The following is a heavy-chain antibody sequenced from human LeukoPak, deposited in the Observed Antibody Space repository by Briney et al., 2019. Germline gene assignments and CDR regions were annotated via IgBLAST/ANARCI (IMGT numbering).Heavy chain of an antibody. J-gene: IGHJ3*02. CDR2: MNPNSGNT. CDR3: ARVRDSTNNDTFDI. CDR1: GYTFTSYD. Sequence: ASVKVSCKASGYTFTSYDINWVRQATGQGLEWMGWMNPNSGNTGYAQKFQGRVTITRNTSISTAYMELSSLRSEDTAVYYCARVRDSTNNDTFDIWGQGTMVTVSS. V-gene: IGHV1-8*03. D-gene: IGHD6-13*01.